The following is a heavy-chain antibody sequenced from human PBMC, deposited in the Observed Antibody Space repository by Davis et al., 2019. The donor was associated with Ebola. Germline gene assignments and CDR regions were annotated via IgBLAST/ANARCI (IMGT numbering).Heavy chain of an antibody. J-gene: IGHJ4*02. CDR1: GGSISSHY. V-gene: IGHV4-59*11. CDR3: ARAPYSNSQFDY. D-gene: IGHD2-21*01. Sequence: PGGSLRLSCTVSGGSISSHYWSWIRQPPGKGLEWIGYIYYSGSTNYNPSLKSRVTISVDTSKNQFSLKLSSVTAADTAVYYCARAPYSNSQFDYWGQGTLVTVSS. CDR2: IYYSGST.